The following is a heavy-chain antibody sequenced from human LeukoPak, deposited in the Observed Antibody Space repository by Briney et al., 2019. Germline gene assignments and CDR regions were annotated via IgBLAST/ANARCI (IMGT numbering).Heavy chain of an antibody. Sequence: SETLSLTCNISGDSIGSNYWSWIRQSPEKGLEWIGYIYYSGRNNYNPSLKSRVTISVDTSKNQFFLILSSVTAADTAVYYCARHGGGAYGLDFWGQGRLVTVSS. CDR2: IYYSGRN. CDR3: ARHGGGAYGLDF. CDR1: GDSIGSNY. V-gene: IGHV4-59*08. J-gene: IGHJ4*02. D-gene: IGHD3-16*01.